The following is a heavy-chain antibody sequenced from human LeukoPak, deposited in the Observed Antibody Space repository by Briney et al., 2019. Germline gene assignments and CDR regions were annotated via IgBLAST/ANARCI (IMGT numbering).Heavy chain of an antibody. Sequence: PGGSLRLSCAASGLTFSSYGMHWVRQAPGKGLERVAFIRYDGSNKYYADSVKGRFTISRDNSKNTLYLQMNSLRAEDTAVYYCAKVRIAVAGSNAFDIWGQGTMVTVSS. CDR1: GLTFSSYG. D-gene: IGHD6-19*01. J-gene: IGHJ3*02. CDR3: AKVRIAVAGSNAFDI. CDR2: IRYDGSNK. V-gene: IGHV3-30*02.